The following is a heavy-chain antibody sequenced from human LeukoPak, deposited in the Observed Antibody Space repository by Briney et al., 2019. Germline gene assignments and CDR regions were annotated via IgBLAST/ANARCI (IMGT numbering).Heavy chain of an antibody. D-gene: IGHD4-17*01. Sequence: GGSLRLSCAASGFTFSSYWIHWVRQAPGKGLEWVSSISSSSSYIYYADSVKGRFTISRDNAKNSLYLQMNSLRAEDTAVYYCARQGAAGDYGYWGQGTLVTVSS. CDR2: ISSSSSYI. CDR3: ARQGAAGDYGY. J-gene: IGHJ4*02. CDR1: GFTFSSYW. V-gene: IGHV3-21*01.